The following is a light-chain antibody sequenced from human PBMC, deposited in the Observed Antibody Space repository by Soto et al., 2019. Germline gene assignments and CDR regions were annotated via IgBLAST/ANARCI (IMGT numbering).Light chain of an antibody. CDR3: QQSYSTPPLT. J-gene: IGKJ4*01. Sequence: DIQMTQSPSSLSASVGDKVTITCRASQSISTDVNWYQQKPGKAPKLLIYAASSLQSGVPSRFSGSGSGTDFTLTISSLQPEAFATYYCQQSYSTPPLTFGGGTKVEIK. CDR2: AAS. V-gene: IGKV1-39*01. CDR1: QSISTD.